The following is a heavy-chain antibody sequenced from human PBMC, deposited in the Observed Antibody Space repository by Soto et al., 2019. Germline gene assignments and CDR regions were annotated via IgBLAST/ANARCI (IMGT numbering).Heavy chain of an antibody. Sequence: LGGSLRLSCAASGFTFSSYAMSWVRQAPGKGLEWVSAISGSGGSTYYADSVKGRFTISRDNSKNTLYLQMNSLRAEDTAVYYCAKEGFYDFWSGPYYFDYWGQGTLVTVSS. CDR1: GFTFSSYA. CDR3: AKEGFYDFWSGPYYFDY. D-gene: IGHD3-3*01. J-gene: IGHJ4*02. V-gene: IGHV3-23*01. CDR2: ISGSGGST.